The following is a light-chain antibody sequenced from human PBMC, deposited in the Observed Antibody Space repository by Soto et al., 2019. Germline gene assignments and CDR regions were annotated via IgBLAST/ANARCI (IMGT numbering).Light chain of an antibody. CDR2: GAS. CDR3: QQYGSSPPWT. Sequence: EIVLTQSAGTLSLSPGERATLSCRASKSVSSSYLAWYQQKPGQAPRLLIYGASSRATGIPDRFSGSGSGTDFTLTISTLEPEDFAVYYCQQYGSSPPWTFGQGTKVEIK. CDR1: KSVSSSY. J-gene: IGKJ1*01. V-gene: IGKV3-20*01.